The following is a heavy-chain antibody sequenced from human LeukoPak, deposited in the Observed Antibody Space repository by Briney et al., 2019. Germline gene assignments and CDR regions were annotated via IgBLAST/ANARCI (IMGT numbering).Heavy chain of an antibody. V-gene: IGHV3-74*01. CDR2: INSDGSST. CDR1: GFTFSSYW. Sequence: GGSLRLSCAASGFTFSSYWMHWVRQAPGKGLVWVSRINSDGSSTIYADSVKGRFTISRDNAKNTLYLQMNSLRAEDTAVYYCARYSNYYYYYYMDVWGKGTTVTVSS. D-gene: IGHD4-11*01. J-gene: IGHJ6*03. CDR3: ARYSNYYYYYYMDV.